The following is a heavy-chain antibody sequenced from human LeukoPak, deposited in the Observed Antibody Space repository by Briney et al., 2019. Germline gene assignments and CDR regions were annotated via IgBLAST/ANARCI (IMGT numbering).Heavy chain of an antibody. Sequence: GGSLRLPCAASGFTFSSSAMSWVRQAPGKGLEWVSAISNNGGYTYYADSVQGRFTISRDNSKSTLCLQMNSLRAEDTAVYYCAKQLGYCSDGSCYFPYWGQGTLVTVSS. CDR1: GFTFSSSA. J-gene: IGHJ4*02. V-gene: IGHV3-23*01. CDR2: ISNNGGYT. D-gene: IGHD2-15*01. CDR3: AKQLGYCSDGSCYFPY.